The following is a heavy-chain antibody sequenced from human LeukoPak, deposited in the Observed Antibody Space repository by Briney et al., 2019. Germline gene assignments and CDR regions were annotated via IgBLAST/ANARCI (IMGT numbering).Heavy chain of an antibody. CDR3: ARDHPTRDYYYMDV. CDR2: ISSSSSYI. Sequence: GGSLRLSCAASGFTFSSYSMNWVRQAPGKGLEWVSSISSSSSYIYYADSVKGRFTISGDNAKNSLYLQMNSLRAEDTAVYYCARDHPTRDYYYMDVWGKGTTVTVSS. J-gene: IGHJ6*03. V-gene: IGHV3-21*01. CDR1: GFTFSSYS. D-gene: IGHD4-11*01.